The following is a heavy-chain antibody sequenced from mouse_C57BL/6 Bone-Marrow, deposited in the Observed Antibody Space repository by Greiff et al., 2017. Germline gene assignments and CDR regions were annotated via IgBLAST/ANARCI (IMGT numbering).Heavy chain of an antibody. CDR2: ISGGGGNT. Sequence: EVQLQQSGGGLVKPGGSLKLSCAASGFTFSSYTMSWVRQTPEKRLQWVAAISGGGGNTYYPDSLKGRFTISRDNDKNILYLQMSSLRSEDTALYYCSRQVTTVLATKYFDVWGTGTTVTVSS. D-gene: IGHD1-1*01. CDR3: SRQVTTVLATKYFDV. V-gene: IGHV5-9*01. J-gene: IGHJ1*03. CDR1: GFTFSSYT.